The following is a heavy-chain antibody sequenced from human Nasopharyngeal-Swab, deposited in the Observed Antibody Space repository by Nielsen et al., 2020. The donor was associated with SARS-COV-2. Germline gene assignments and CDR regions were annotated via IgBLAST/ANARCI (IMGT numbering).Heavy chain of an antibody. Sequence: WVRQAPGQGLEWMGGIIPIFGTANYAQKFQGRVTTTADESTGTAYMELSSLRSEDTAVYYCARGEGPLGYFDYWGQGTLVTVSS. CDR2: IIPIFGTA. D-gene: IGHD6-13*01. V-gene: IGHV1-69*01. J-gene: IGHJ4*02. CDR3: ARGEGPLGYFDY.